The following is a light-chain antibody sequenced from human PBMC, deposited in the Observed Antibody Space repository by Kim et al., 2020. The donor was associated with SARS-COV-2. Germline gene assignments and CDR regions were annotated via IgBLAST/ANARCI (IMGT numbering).Light chain of an antibody. J-gene: IGKJ2*01. CDR1: ESISSY. Sequence: SASVGARVTITCRASESISSYLNWYQQKAGQAPKLLIYAASSLQSGVPSRFSGSGSGTDFTLTISSLQPADFATYSCQQSYSTPHTFGQGTKLEI. CDR2: AAS. V-gene: IGKV1-39*01. CDR3: QQSYSTPHT.